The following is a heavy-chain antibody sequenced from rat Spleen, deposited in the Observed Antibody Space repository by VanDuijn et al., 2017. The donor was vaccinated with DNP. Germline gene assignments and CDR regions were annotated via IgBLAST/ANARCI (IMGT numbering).Heavy chain of an antibody. Sequence: EVQLVESGGGLVQPGRSLKLSCAASGFIFSDYFMAWVRQTPKKGLEWVASIDYEGSSTFYGDSVKGRFTISRDNAGSTLYLQMNSLRSEDMATYYCARRDDYPTPFAYWGQGTLVTVSS. D-gene: IGHD1-4*01. V-gene: IGHV5-22*01. CDR3: ARRDDYPTPFAY. CDR2: IDYEGSST. J-gene: IGHJ3*01. CDR1: GFIFSDYF.